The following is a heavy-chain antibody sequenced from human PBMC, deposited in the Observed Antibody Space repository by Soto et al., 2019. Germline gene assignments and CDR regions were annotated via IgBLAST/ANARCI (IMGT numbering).Heavy chain of an antibody. CDR3: ARGLVIRPYYYHGMDV. V-gene: IGHV4-30-4*01. Sequence: PSETLSLTCTVSGGSISSGDYFLGWVCQSPGKGLEWIGYISSIGSTYYNPSLKSRVSVSRDTSKNQFSLKLSSVTTTDTAVYYCARGLVIRPYYYHGMDVWGQGTTVTVSS. CDR1: GGSISSGDYF. CDR2: ISSIGST. D-gene: IGHD3-9*01. J-gene: IGHJ6*02.